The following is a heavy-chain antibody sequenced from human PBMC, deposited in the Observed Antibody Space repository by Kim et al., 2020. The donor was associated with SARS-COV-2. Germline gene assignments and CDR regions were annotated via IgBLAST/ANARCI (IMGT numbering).Heavy chain of an antibody. V-gene: IGHV3-48*02. CDR1: GFTFSSFS. D-gene: IGHD3-16*01. Sequence: GGSLRLSCAASGFTFSSFSMNWVRQAAGKGLEWISYISSSSSRTIYYADSVKGRFTSSSDNAKNSLYLQMNSLRDEDTAVYYCARGRTSLISYWGQGTLV. CDR3: ARGRTSLISY. CDR2: ISSSSSRTI. J-gene: IGHJ4*02.